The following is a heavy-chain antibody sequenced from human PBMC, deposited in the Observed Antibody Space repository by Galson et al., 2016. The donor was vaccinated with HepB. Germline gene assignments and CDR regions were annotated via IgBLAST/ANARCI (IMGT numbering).Heavy chain of an antibody. J-gene: IGHJ6*02. CDR3: ARDLVMNGEYGYYYSGMDV. D-gene: IGHD4-17*01. CDR1: GFTFSSYW. CDR2: INSDGSAT. V-gene: IGHV3-74*01. Sequence: CAASGFTFSSYWMHWVRQAPGGGLVWVSRINSDGSATTYADSGEGRFTISRDNARNTLYLQMASLRAEDTAVYYCARDLVMNGEYGYYYSGMDVWGQGTTVTVSS.